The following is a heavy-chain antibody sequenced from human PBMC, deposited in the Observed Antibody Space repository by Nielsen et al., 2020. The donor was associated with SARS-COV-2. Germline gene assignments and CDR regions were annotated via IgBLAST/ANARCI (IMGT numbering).Heavy chain of an antibody. D-gene: IGHD6-19*01. Sequence: GGSLRLSCAASGFTFDDYGMSWVRQAPGKGLEWVANIKQDGSEKYYVDSVKGRFTISRDNAKNSLYLQMNSLRAEDTAVYYCARLEASSGWDWDYWGQGTLVTVSS. CDR1: GFTFDDYG. V-gene: IGHV3-7*03. J-gene: IGHJ4*02. CDR3: ARLEASSGWDWDY. CDR2: IKQDGSEK.